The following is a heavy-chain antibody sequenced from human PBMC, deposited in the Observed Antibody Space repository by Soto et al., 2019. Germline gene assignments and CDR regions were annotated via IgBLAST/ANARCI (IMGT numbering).Heavy chain of an antibody. J-gene: IGHJ6*02. V-gene: IGHV3-11*04. Sequence: GGSLRLSCAASGFTFSDYYMSWIRQAPGKGLEWVSYISSSGSTIYYADSVKGRFTISRDNAKNSLYLQMNSLRAEDTAVYYCARDTEPPLFTGMYVWGQGTTVTVSS. CDR1: GFTFSDYY. CDR3: ARDTEPPLFTGMYV. D-gene: IGHD1-26*01. CDR2: ISSSGSTI.